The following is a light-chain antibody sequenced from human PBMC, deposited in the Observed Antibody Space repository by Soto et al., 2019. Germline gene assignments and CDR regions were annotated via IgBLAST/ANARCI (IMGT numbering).Light chain of an antibody. V-gene: IGLV2-14*01. Sequence: QSVLTQPASVSGSPGQSITISCTGTSSDVGGYNYVSWYQQHPGKAPKLMIYEVSNRPSGVSNRFSGSKSGNTASLTISGLQAEDEADYYRSSYTSSRTLVFGGGTKLTVL. CDR3: SSYTSSRTLV. CDR2: EVS. CDR1: SSDVGGYNY. J-gene: IGLJ2*01.